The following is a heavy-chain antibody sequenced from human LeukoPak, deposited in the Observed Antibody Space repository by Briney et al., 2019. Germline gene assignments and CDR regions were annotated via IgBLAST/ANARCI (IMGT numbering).Heavy chain of an antibody. Sequence: ASVKVSCKASGYSLTNYGISWVRQAPGPGLEWMGWISAYSGNANYAHKFLGRLTMTADTSTSTAYMELRSLTSADTAVYYCARVGDGYNHGFDYWGQGSLVTVSS. V-gene: IGHV1-18*01. J-gene: IGHJ4*02. CDR3: ARVGDGYNHGFDY. D-gene: IGHD5-24*01. CDR1: GYSLTNYG. CDR2: ISAYSGNA.